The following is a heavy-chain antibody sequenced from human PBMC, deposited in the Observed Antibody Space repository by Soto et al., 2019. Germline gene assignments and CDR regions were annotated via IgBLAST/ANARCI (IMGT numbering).Heavy chain of an antibody. D-gene: IGHD3-10*01. Sequence: QVQLVQSGAEVKEPGSSVKVSCKASGGGNLRDYRTTWVRRAPGQGLEWMGGIIPKLGSANYAQNFQGRVTGNADESTNTFYKELRGLRSDGTAGYFRAAGGYGYNFRAGYWGQGTPVTVSS. CDR2: IIPKLGSA. CDR1: GGGNLRDYR. CDR3: AAGGYGYNFRAGY. V-gene: IGHV1-69*01. J-gene: IGHJ4*02.